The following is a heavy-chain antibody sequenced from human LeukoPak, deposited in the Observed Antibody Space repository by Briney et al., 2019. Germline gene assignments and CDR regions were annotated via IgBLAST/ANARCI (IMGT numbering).Heavy chain of an antibody. CDR2: ISYDGSNK. CDR3: AKDGLDM. J-gene: IGHJ3*02. CDR1: GFTFRSYG. V-gene: IGHV3-30*18. D-gene: IGHD3-22*01. Sequence: PGGSLRLSCAASGFTFRSYGMHWVHQAPGKGLKWVAVISYDGSNKYYADSVKGRFTISRDNSKNTVYLQMSSLRAEDTAVYYCAKDGLDMWGERTRVSVSS.